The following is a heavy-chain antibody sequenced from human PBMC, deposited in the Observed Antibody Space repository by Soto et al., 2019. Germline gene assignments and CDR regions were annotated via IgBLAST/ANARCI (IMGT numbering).Heavy chain of an antibody. D-gene: IGHD6-19*01. CDR1: GGSISSNY. V-gene: IGHV4-59*01. CDR3: ARALAGGSAWYSDY. Sequence: SETLSLTCTVSGGSISSNYWTWIRQLPGKGLEWIGYIYYSGSTNYNPSLKSRVTISVDTSKNQFSLKLRSVTAADTAVYYCARALAGGSAWYSDYWGQGTLVTVSS. J-gene: IGHJ4*02. CDR2: IYYSGST.